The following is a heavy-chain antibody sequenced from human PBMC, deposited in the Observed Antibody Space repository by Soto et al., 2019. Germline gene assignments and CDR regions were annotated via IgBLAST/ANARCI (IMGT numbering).Heavy chain of an antibody. CDR3: ARRGAVSEFDY. J-gene: IGHJ4*02. CDR2: IYPGDSDA. V-gene: IGHV5-51*01. Sequence: PGESLKISCKGSGYIFTNYWIGWVRQMPGKGLEWMGIIYPGDSDAKYSPSFQGQVTMSADKSITTAYLQWSSLKASDTAMYYCARRGAVSEFDYWGQGNLVIVSS. CDR1: GYIFTNYW. D-gene: IGHD6-19*01.